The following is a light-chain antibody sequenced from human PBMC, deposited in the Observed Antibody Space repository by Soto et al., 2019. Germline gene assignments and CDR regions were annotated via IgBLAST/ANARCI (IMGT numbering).Light chain of an antibody. CDR2: EVT. CDR3: NSYTTIGTLV. CDR1: SSDIGGDDY. V-gene: IGLV2-14*01. J-gene: IGLJ3*02. Sequence: QSALTQPASVSGSPGQSITISCTETSSDIGGDDYVSWYQQHPGKAPRLIIYEVTYRPSGVSTRFSGSKSGNTASLTISGLQAEDEADYFCNSYTTIGTLVFGGGTKLTVL.